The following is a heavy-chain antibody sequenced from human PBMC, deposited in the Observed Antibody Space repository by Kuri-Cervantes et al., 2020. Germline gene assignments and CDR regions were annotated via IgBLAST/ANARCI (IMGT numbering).Heavy chain of an antibody. Sequence: SETLSLTCTVSGGSISSSSYYWGWIRQPPGKGLEWIGSIYYSGSTYYNPSLKSRVTISVDTSKNQFSLKLSSVTAADTAVYYCARDGPDYYDSSGYSPQFDYWGQGTLVTVSS. V-gene: IGHV4-39*07. CDR1: GGSISSSSYY. J-gene: IGHJ4*02. CDR2: IYYSGST. D-gene: IGHD3-22*01. CDR3: ARDGPDYYDSSGYSPQFDY.